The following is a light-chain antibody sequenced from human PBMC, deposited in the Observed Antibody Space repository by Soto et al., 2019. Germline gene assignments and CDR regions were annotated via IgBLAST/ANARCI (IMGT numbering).Light chain of an antibody. CDR1: QTIIRY. J-gene: IGKJ3*01. CDR2: AAS. Sequence: DIQMTQSPSSLSASVGDRVTITCRASQTIIRYLNWYQQKVGRAPNLLIYAASSLQSGVPSRFSGSGSGTEFTLTISSLQPEDVATYYCQQSYSTLFSFGPGTKVEIK. CDR3: QQSYSTLFS. V-gene: IGKV1-39*01.